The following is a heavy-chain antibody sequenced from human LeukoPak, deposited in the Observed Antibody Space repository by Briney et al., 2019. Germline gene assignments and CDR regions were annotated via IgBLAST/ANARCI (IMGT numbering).Heavy chain of an antibody. V-gene: IGHV1-18*01. J-gene: IGHJ4*02. CDR1: GYTFTSYG. CDR2: ISSYNGDT. D-gene: IGHD4-23*01. Sequence: GASVKVSCKASGYTFTSYGITWVRQAPGQGLEWMGWISSYNGDTNYAQKVQGRVTVTTDTSTSTAYMELRSLSLDDTAVYYCARGDYGGGFDYWGQGTLVTVSS. CDR3: ARGDYGGGFDY.